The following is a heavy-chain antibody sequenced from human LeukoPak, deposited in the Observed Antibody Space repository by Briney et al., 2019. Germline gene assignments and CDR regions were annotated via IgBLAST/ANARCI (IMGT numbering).Heavy chain of an antibody. CDR2: ISGDKSHT. J-gene: IGHJ4*01. CDR1: GFTFSTYW. Sequence: GGSLRLSCAGSGFTFSTYWIHWVRQAPGQGLVWVSGISGDKSHTAYADSVKGRFTISRDNAKNTLHLQMNSLRDEDTAVYYCARAGGSTVSHSDYWGQGTLVTVSS. V-gene: IGHV3-74*01. D-gene: IGHD4-17*01. CDR3: ARAGGSTVSHSDY.